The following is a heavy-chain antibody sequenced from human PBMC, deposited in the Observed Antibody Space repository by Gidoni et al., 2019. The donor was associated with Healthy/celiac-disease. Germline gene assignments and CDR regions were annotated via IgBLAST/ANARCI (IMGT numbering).Heavy chain of an antibody. CDR1: GGSISSYY. CDR2: IYTSGST. Sequence: QVQLQESGPGLVKPSETLSLTCTVSGGSISSYYWSWIRQPAGKGLEWIGRIYTSGSTNYNPSLKSRVTMSVDTSKNQFSLKLSSVTAADTAVYYCARDLRGEIFGVVGSRFGWFDPWGQGTLVTVSS. CDR3: ARDLRGEIFGVVGSRFGWFDP. J-gene: IGHJ5*02. D-gene: IGHD3-3*01. V-gene: IGHV4-4*07.